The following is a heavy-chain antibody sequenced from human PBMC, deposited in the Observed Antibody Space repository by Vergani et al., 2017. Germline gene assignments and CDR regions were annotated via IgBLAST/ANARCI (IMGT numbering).Heavy chain of an antibody. CDR2: IYPADSDT. CDR3: ARHTTCTDS. V-gene: IGHV5-51*01. J-gene: IGHJ4*02. D-gene: IGHD1-1*01. CDR1: EYSFGNYW. Sequence: EVELVQSGPEMRKPGESLKISCKGSEYSFGNYWIGWVRQMPGKGLEWMGIIYPADSDTRYSPSFQGQVTISADKSISTAFLQWDSLKASDTPLYYCARHTTCTDSWGQGTLVTVSS.